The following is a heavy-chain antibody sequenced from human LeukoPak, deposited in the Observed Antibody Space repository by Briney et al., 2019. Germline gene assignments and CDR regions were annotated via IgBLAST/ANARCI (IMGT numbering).Heavy chain of an antibody. CDR2: IYYSGST. CDR3: ARSDSSALLD. D-gene: IGHD3-22*01. J-gene: IGHJ4*02. V-gene: IGHV4-59*01. Sequence: SETLSLTCTVSGGSISSYYWSWIRQPPGKGLEWIGYIYYSGSTNYNPSLKSRVTISVDTSKNQFSLKLSSVTAAETAVYYCARSDSSALLDWGQGTLVTVSS. CDR1: GGSISSYY.